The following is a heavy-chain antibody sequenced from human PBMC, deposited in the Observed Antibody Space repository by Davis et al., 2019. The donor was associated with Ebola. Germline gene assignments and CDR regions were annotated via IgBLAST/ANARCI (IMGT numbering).Heavy chain of an antibody. J-gene: IGHJ5*02. CDR2: INPNSGGT. D-gene: IGHD3-16*01. Sequence: SVTVSCKASGYTFTGYYMHWVRPAPGQGLEWMGLINPNSGGTNYAQKFQGRVTMSRDTSTSTVYMELGSQRSEDTAVYYWALGEGFDPWGQGTLVTVSS. V-gene: IGHV1-2*02. CDR3: ALGEGFDP. CDR1: GYTFTGYY.